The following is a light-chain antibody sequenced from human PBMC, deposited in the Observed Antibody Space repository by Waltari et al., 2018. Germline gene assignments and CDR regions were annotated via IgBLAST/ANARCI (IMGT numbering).Light chain of an antibody. CDR3: QVWDSNSDHHV. V-gene: IGLV3-21*03. J-gene: IGLJ2*01. Sequence: SYLLTQPPSVSVAPEKTARITCGGNKIGTKSVPWYQQKPGQAPLLVVYDDSDRPSGIPERFSGSNSGNTATLTIHRVEAGDEADYYCQVWDSNSDHHVFGGGTKLTVL. CDR1: KIGTKS. CDR2: DDS.